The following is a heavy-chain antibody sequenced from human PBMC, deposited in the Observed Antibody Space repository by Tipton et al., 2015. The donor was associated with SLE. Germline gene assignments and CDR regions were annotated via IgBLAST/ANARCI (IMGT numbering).Heavy chain of an antibody. CDR1: GFTFSDYY. CDR2: ISTSGSTT. V-gene: IGHV3-11*01. Sequence: QLVQSGGGLVKPGGSLRLSCAASGFTFSDYYMTWIRQAPGKGLEWVSYISTSGSTTHYADSVKGRFTISRDNAENALYLQLNSLRAEDTAVYFCARELVISGEIQYYFDSWGLGTLVTVSS. CDR3: ARELVISGEIQYYFDS. J-gene: IGHJ4*02. D-gene: IGHD2/OR15-2a*01.